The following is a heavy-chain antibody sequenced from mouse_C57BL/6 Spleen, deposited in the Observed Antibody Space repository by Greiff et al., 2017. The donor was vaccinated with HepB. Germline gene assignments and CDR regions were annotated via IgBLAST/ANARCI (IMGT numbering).Heavy chain of an antibody. Sequence: EVKLVESGPGLVKPSQSLSLTCSVTGYSITSGYYWNWIRQFPGNKLEWMGYISYDGSNNYNPSLKNRISITRDTSKNQFFLKLNSVTTEDTATYYCARVDYYDVYFDYWGQGTTLTVSS. CDR1: GYSITSGYY. CDR3: ARVDYYDVYFDY. V-gene: IGHV3-6*01. J-gene: IGHJ2*01. D-gene: IGHD1-1*01. CDR2: ISYDGSN.